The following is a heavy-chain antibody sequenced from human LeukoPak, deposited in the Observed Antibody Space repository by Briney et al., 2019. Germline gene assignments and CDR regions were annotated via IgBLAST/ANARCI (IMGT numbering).Heavy chain of an antibody. D-gene: IGHD3-10*01. J-gene: IGHJ4*02. Sequence: GGSLRLSCETFGFSFRNYAMNWVRQAPGKGLEWVSGINANGATTYHADSVKGRFTISRDNSKDTLYLQMNGLGAEDTAVYYCARSSGSGIYIYFDNWGQGTLVTVSS. CDR3: ARSSGSGIYIYFDN. CDR1: GFSFRNYA. V-gene: IGHV3-23*01. CDR2: INANGATT.